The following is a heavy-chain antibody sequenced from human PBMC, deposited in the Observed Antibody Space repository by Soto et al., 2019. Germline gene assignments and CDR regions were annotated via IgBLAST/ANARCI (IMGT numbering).Heavy chain of an antibody. CDR1: SGSFSGYY. Sequence: SETLSLTCAVYSGSFSGYYWSWIRQPPGKGLEWIGELYQGLSIIYNPSLESRVTISGDSSKNQFSLKLRSVTAADTAVYYCARHGGYYFDYWGQGTLVTVS. V-gene: IGHV4-34*01. D-gene: IGHD3-16*01. J-gene: IGHJ4*02. CDR3: ARHGGYYFDY. CDR2: LYQGLSI.